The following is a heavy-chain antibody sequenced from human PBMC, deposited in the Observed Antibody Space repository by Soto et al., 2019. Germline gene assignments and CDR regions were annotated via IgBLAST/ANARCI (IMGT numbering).Heavy chain of an antibody. V-gene: IGHV3-48*02. CDR1: GFTFSSYS. Sequence: PGGSLRLSCAASGFTFSSYSMNWVRQAPGKGLEWVSYISSSSSTIYYADSVKGRFTISRDNAKNSLYLQMNSLRDEDTAVYYCARDLGEEWELPTAYYYYGMDVWGQGTTVTVSS. CDR2: ISSSSSTI. D-gene: IGHD1-26*01. J-gene: IGHJ6*02. CDR3: ARDLGEEWELPTAYYYYGMDV.